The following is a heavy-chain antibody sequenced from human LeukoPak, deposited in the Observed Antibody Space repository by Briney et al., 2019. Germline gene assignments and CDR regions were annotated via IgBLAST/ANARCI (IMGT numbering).Heavy chain of an antibody. Sequence: GASVKASCKAFGYSLTNYYVHWVRQAPGQGLEWMGEINPSGGSTSYAQKFQGRITVTRDTYTNTVYMDLSGLRSEDTATYYCARGAPTTRIGAGRFDYWGQGSLLTVAS. J-gene: IGHJ4*02. CDR2: INPSGGST. CDR3: ARGAPTTRIGAGRFDY. V-gene: IGHV1-46*01. D-gene: IGHD5-12*01. CDR1: GYSLTNYY.